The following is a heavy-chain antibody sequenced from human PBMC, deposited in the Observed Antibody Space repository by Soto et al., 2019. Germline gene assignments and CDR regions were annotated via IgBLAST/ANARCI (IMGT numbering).Heavy chain of an antibody. CDR2: INAHNGNT. D-gene: IGHD3-16*01. V-gene: IGHV1-18*01. J-gene: IGHJ4*02. CDR1: GYTFTSYG. CDR3: ARDPALGGPFDY. Sequence: QVQLVQSGAEVKKPGASAKVSCKASGYTFTSYGISWVRQAPGQGLEWMGWINAHNGNTKYAQKVQGRVTMTTDTSTSTAYMELRSLRSDDTAVYYCARDPALGGPFDYWGQGTLVTVSS.